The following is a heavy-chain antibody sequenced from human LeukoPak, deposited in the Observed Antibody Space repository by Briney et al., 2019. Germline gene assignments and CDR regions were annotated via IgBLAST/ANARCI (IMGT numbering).Heavy chain of an antibody. CDR2: INPDGNKK. CDR1: GFTFSSYW. Sequence: GGSLRLSCAASGFTFSSYWMSWVRQAPGKGLEWVASINPDGNKKYSADSVKGRFTISRDNAENSLYLQMNSLRVEDTAFYYCARDLAYSRLDYWGQGMLVTVSS. J-gene: IGHJ4*02. D-gene: IGHD5-18*01. CDR3: ARDLAYSRLDY. V-gene: IGHV3-7*01.